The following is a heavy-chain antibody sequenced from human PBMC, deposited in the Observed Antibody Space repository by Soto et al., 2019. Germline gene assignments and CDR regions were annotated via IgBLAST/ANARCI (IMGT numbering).Heavy chain of an antibody. V-gene: IGHV1-69*12. CDR1: GGTFSTYT. CDR2: IIPMFGTA. D-gene: IGHD2-2*01. CDR3: ARRYCISPSCHYYGMDV. Sequence: QVQLVQSGAEVKKPGSSVKVSCKASGGTFSTYTINWVRQAPGQGLEWMGGIIPMFGTANYAQKFQGRVTITADESKSTAYMELSSLRAEDTAVYYCARRYCISPSCHYYGMDVWGQGTTVTVSS. J-gene: IGHJ6*02.